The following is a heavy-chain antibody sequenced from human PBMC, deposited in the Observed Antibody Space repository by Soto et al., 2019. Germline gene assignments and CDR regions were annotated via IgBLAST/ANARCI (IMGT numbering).Heavy chain of an antibody. CDR1: GYTFTGYY. D-gene: IGHD2-2*02. CDR3: AGVPAAIPYYYGMDV. V-gene: IGHV1-2*02. CDR2: INPNSGGT. J-gene: IGHJ6*02. Sequence: GASVKVSCKASGYTFTGYYMHWLRQAPGQGLEWMGWINPNSGGTNYAQKFQGRVTMTRDTSISTAYMELSRLRSDDTAVYYCAGVPAAIPYYYGMDVWGQGTTVTVSS.